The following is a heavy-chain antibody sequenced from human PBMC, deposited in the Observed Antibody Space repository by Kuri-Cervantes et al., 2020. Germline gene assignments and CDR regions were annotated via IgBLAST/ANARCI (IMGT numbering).Heavy chain of an antibody. J-gene: IGHJ4*02. Sequence: LSLTCAASGFTFSSYAMHWVRQAPGKGLEWVAVISYDGSSKYYADSVKGRFTISRDNSKNTLYLQMNSLRAEDTAVYYCARGLYDSSGYYYWGQGTLVTVSS. CDR1: GFTFSSYA. D-gene: IGHD3-22*01. V-gene: IGHV3-30-3*01. CDR2: ISYDGSSK. CDR3: ARGLYDSSGYYY.